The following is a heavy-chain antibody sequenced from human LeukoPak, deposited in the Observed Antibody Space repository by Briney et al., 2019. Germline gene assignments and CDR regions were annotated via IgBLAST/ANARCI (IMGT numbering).Heavy chain of an antibody. CDR1: GGSFSGYY. CDR3: ARFSRAARPLRSPPWFDP. J-gene: IGHJ5*02. CDR2: INHSGGT. V-gene: IGHV4-34*01. Sequence: SETLSLTCAVYGGSFSGYYWSWIRQPPGKGLEWIGEINHSGGTNYNPSLKSRVTISVDTSKNQFSLKLSSVTAADTAVYYCARFSRAARPLRSPPWFDPWGQGTLVTVSS. D-gene: IGHD6-6*01.